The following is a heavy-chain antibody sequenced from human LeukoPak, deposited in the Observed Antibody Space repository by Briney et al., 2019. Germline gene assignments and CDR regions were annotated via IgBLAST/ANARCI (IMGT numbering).Heavy chain of an antibody. CDR1: GGSISNYY. V-gene: IGHV4-59*01. Sequence: PSETLSLTCSVSGGSISNYYWTWIRQPPGKGLEWIGYIYSSGSTNYNPSLKSRVTMSIDTSKNEFSLDLTSVTAADTAVYYCARGLRYWSSGSCYHYYYMDVWGIGTTVTISS. D-gene: IGHD2-2*01. CDR3: ARGLRYWSSGSCYHYYYMDV. J-gene: IGHJ6*03. CDR2: IYSSGST.